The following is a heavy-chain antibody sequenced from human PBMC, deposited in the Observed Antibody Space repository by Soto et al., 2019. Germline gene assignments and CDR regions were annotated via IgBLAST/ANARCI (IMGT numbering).Heavy chain of an antibody. CDR3: ARDRGGYGLFDS. J-gene: IGHJ4*02. Sequence: PGGSLRLSCLVSGFVFNNYAMNWVRQAPGKGLEWVSYISIGRSSIYYADSVKGRFTVSRDDAKNSLYLEMRSLRDEDTAVYYCARDRGGYGLFDSWGQGTLVTVSS. CDR2: ISIGRSSI. D-gene: IGHD5-18*01. CDR1: GFVFNNYA. V-gene: IGHV3-48*02.